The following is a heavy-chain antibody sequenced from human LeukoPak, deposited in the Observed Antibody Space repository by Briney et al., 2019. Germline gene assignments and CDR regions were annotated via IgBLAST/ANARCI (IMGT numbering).Heavy chain of an antibody. CDR2: IYYSGST. V-gene: IGHV4-39*01. J-gene: IGHJ4*02. CDR1: GGSISSSSYY. Sequence: PSETLSLTCTVSGGSISSSSYYWGWIRQPPGKGLEWIGSIYYSGSTYYNPSLKSRVTISADTSKNQFSLKLSSVTAADTAVYYCARNGRADGYWGQGTLVTVSS. D-gene: IGHD1-1*01. CDR3: ARNGRADGY.